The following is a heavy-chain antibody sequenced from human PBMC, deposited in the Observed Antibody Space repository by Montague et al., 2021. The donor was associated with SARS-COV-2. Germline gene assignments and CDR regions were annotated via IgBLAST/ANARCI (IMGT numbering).Heavy chain of an antibody. J-gene: IGHJ6*02. Sequence: SLRLSCAASGFIFRSYVMHWVRQAPGKGLEWMAVIWYDESKEYYADSXKGRFIISRDTSKDILFLQMSSLRVEDTAVYYCARGPKYSSGWTGYCYGLDVWGPGTTVTVSS. V-gene: IGHV3-33*01. CDR2: IWYDESKE. CDR1: GFIFRSYV. D-gene: IGHD6-19*01. CDR3: ARGPKYSSGWTGYCYGLDV.